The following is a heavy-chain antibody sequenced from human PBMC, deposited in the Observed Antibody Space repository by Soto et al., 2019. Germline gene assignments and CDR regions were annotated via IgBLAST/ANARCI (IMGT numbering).Heavy chain of an antibody. V-gene: IGHV3-74*01. CDR1: GFTFSSYW. Sequence: GGSLRLSCAASGFTFSSYWMHWVRQAPGKGLVWVSRINSDGSSTSYADSVKGRFTISRDNAKNALYLQMNSLRAEDTAVYYCARVGYYDSSGYWAFDIWGQGTMVTVSS. D-gene: IGHD3-22*01. J-gene: IGHJ3*02. CDR3: ARVGYYDSSGYWAFDI. CDR2: INSDGSST.